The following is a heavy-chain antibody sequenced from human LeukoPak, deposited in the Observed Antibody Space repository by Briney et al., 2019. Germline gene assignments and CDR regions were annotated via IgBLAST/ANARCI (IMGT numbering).Heavy chain of an antibody. J-gene: IGHJ4*02. CDR2: ISVSGGST. D-gene: IGHD7-27*01. CDR1: RFTFSSYA. CDR3: AKDRPLNWGYYFDY. V-gene: IGHV3-23*01. Sequence: GGSLRLSCAASRFTFSSYAMSCVRQAPGKGLEWVSAISVSGGSTYYVDFVKGRFTISRDTSKNTLFLQMSSLRAEDTAIYYCAKDRPLNWGYYFDYWGQGTLVTVSS.